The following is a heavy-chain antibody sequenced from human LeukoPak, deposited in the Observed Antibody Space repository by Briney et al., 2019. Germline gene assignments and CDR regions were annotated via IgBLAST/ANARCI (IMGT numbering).Heavy chain of an antibody. Sequence: SETQSLTCTVSGGSISSYYWSWIRQPPGKGLEWIGYIYYSGSTNYNPSLKSRVTISVDTSKNQFSLKLSSVTAADTAVYYCARSDLGSRSYSIIWYEQWREGTLVTVSS. J-gene: IGHJ4*02. CDR3: ARSDLGSRSYSIIWYEQ. CDR2: IYYSGST. D-gene: IGHD6-13*01. V-gene: IGHV4-59*01. CDR1: GGSISSYY.